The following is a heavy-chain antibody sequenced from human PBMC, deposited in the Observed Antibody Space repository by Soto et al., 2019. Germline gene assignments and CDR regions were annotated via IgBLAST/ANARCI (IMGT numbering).Heavy chain of an antibody. CDR3: ARGGGTTAFGY. CDR1: GFNVSSNY. D-gene: IGHD1-7*01. J-gene: IGHJ4*02. V-gene: IGHV3-53*01. Sequence: GGSLRLPCAVSGFNVSSNYMTWVRQAPGKGLDWVSVIYSGGGTYFADSVKGRFTFSRDNSENTLYLQMNSLRAEDTAVYYCARGGGTTAFGYWGLGTLVTVSS. CDR2: IYSGGGT.